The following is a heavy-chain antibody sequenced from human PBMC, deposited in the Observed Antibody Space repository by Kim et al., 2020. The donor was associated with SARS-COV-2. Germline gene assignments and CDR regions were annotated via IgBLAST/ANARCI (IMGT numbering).Heavy chain of an antibody. V-gene: IGHV4-39*01. CDR3: ARHSRRLALWPRTNHFDY. CDR1: GGSISSSSYY. Sequence: SETLSLTCTVSGGSISSSSYYWGWIRQPPGKGLEWIGSIYYSGSTYYNPSLKSRVTISVDTSKNQFSLKLSSVTAADTAVYYCARHSRRLALWPRTNHFDYWGQGTLVTVSS. CDR2: IYYSGST. D-gene: IGHD3-10*01. J-gene: IGHJ4*02.